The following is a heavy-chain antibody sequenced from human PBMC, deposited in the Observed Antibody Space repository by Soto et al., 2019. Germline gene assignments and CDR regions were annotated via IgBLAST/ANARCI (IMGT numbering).Heavy chain of an antibody. CDR3: SRILIEGTTRGSYFDC. CDR1: GFTFSSYT. J-gene: IGHJ4*02. D-gene: IGHD1-1*01. CDR2: SSSSSSYI. V-gene: IGHV3-21*01. Sequence: GGSLRLSCAASGFTFSSYTMNWVRQAPGKGLEWVSSSSSSSSYIYYADSVKGRFTISRDNAKNTLYLQMNGLRAEDTAVYYCSRILIEGTTRGSYFDCGGQGTLVTVSS.